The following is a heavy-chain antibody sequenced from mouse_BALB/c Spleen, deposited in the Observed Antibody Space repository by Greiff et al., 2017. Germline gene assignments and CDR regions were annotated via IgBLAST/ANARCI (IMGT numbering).Heavy chain of an antibody. CDR3: ARYGNYAWFAY. CDR2: IWAGGST. CDR1: GFSLTSYG. D-gene: IGHD2-1*01. V-gene: IGHV2-9*02. Sequence: VHLVESGPGLVAPSQSLSITCTVSGFSLTSYGVHWVRQPPGKGLEWLGVIWAGGSTNYNSALMSRLSISKDNSKSQFFLKMNSLQTDDTAMYYCARYGNYAWFAYWGQGTLVTVSA. J-gene: IGHJ3*01.